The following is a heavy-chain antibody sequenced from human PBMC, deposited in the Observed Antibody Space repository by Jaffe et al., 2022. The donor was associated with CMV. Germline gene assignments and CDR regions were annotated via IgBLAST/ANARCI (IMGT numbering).Heavy chain of an antibody. J-gene: IGHJ4*02. Sequence: QVQLVESGGGVVQPGRSLRLSCAASGFTFSSYGMHWVRQAPGKGLEWVAVIWYDGSNKYYADSVKGRFTISRDNSKNTLYLQMNSLRAEDTAVYYCARDREEAPSSSPLFGYWGQGTLVTVSS. CDR2: IWYDGSNK. V-gene: IGHV3-33*01. D-gene: IGHD6-13*01. CDR1: GFTFSSYG. CDR3: ARDREEAPSSSPLFGY.